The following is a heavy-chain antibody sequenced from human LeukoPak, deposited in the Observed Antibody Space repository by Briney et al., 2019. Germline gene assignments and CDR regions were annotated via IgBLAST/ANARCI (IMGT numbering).Heavy chain of an antibody. V-gene: IGHV1-8*01. CDR3: ARGPLFNSAWLDY. CDR1: GYTFTRYD. CDR2: MNPNSGNT. D-gene: IGHD3-3*01. J-gene: IGHJ4*02. Sequence: ASVKVSCKTSGYTFTRYDVNWVRQAPGQGPEWMGWMNPNSGNTHYAQKFQGRVTLTRNTSISTAYMELSSLGSEDTAVYYCARGPLFNSAWLDYWGQGTLVKVSS.